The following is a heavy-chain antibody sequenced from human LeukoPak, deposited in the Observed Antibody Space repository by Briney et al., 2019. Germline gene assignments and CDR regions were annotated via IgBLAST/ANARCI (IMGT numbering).Heavy chain of an antibody. D-gene: IGHD6-25*01. CDR2: IYSGGRT. J-gene: IGHJ4*02. CDR3: ASLRPTSRQYFDY. V-gene: IGHV3-66*01. Sequence: PGGSLRLSCAASGFTVSSNYMSWVRQAPGKGLEWVSVIYSGGRTFYADSVRGRFTISRDNSKNTLYLQMNSLRAEDTAVYYCASLRPTSRQYFDYWGQGTLVTVSS. CDR1: GFTVSSNY.